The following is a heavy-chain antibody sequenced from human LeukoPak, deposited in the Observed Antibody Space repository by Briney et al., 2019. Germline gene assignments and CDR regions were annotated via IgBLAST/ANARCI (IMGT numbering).Heavy chain of an antibody. V-gene: IGHV4-61*02. CDR3: ARGTYYYDSSIDY. J-gene: IGHJ4*02. D-gene: IGHD3-22*01. CDR2: IYTSGST. Sequence: SQTLSLTCTVSGGSISSGSYYWSWIRQPAGKGPEWIGRIYTSGSTNYNPSLKSRVTISVDTSKNQFSLKLSSVTAADTAVYYCARGTYYYDSSIDYWGQGTLVTVSS. CDR1: GGSISSGSYY.